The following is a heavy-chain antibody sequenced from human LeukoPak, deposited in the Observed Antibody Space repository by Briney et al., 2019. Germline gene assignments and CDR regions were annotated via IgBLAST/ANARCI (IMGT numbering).Heavy chain of an antibody. CDR3: ARPYSRSPSAFDI. Sequence: SETLSLTCTVSGGSISSGSYYWSWIRQPAGKGLEWIGRIYTSGSTNYNPSLKSRVTISVDTSKNQFSLKLSSVTAADTAVYYCARPYSRSPSAFDIWGQGTMVTVSS. CDR1: GGSISSGSYY. D-gene: IGHD6-6*01. V-gene: IGHV4-61*02. J-gene: IGHJ3*02. CDR2: IYTSGST.